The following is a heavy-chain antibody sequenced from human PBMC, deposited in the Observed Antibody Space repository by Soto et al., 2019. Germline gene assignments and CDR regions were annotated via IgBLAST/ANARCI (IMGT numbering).Heavy chain of an antibody. Sequence: EVQLVESGGGLVQPGGSLKLSCAASGFTFSGSAIHWVRQASGQGLEWVGRSTRKANTYATAYSASVKGRFTISRDDSKNTAYLQMNSLKTEDTAVYSCYYDTSGYKGLSDYWGKGTLVTVSS. CDR3: YYDTSGYKGLSDY. CDR2: STRKANTYAT. J-gene: IGHJ4*02. CDR1: GFTFSGSA. D-gene: IGHD3-22*01. V-gene: IGHV3-73*02.